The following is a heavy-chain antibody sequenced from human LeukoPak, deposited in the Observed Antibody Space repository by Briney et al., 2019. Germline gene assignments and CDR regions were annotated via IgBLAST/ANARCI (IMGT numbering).Heavy chain of an antibody. CDR1: GFTFGSYA. D-gene: IGHD3-10*01. CDR3: AKDRPRMVRGPRGVYGMDV. Sequence: GGSLRLSCAASGFTFGSYAMSWVRQAPGKGLEWVSAISGSGGSTYYADSVKGRFTISRDNSKNTLYLQMNSLRAEDTAVYYCAKDRPRMVRGPRGVYGMDVWGQGTTVTVSS. V-gene: IGHV3-23*01. CDR2: ISGSGGST. J-gene: IGHJ6*02.